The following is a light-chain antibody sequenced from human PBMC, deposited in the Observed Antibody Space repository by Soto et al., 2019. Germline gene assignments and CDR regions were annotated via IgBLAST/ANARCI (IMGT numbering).Light chain of an antibody. Sequence: EIVLTQSPGTLSLSPLERATLSCRASQSVSSTYLAWYQQRPGQAPRLLIYGASSRATGIPDRFSGSGSGTDFTLTVGRLEPEDFAVYFCQQYGSSPVTFGQGTRLEIK. CDR1: QSVSSTY. CDR3: QQYGSSPVT. J-gene: IGKJ5*01. CDR2: GAS. V-gene: IGKV3-20*01.